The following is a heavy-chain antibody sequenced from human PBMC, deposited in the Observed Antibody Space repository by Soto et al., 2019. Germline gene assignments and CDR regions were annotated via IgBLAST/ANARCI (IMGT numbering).Heavy chain of an antibody. CDR2: INPGGGSA. D-gene: IGHD6-19*01. Sequence: QVDLVQSGAEVKKPGASVTISCKASGSAITRYYIHWVRQAPGRGLEWMGIINPGGGSASYAQKCQDRVTIDKDTSTGKVYIDLRSLRTEDTAVYYCARDTSGWSLNGLDVWGQGTTVNVSS. CDR3: ARDTSGWSLNGLDV. V-gene: IGHV1-46*01. J-gene: IGHJ6*02. CDR1: GSAITRYY.